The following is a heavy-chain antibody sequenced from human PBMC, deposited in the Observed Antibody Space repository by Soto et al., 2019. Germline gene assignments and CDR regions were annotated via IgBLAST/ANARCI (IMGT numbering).Heavy chain of an antibody. CDR3: ARTHWQPEYHEGYTC. CDR2: ISAYNGDT. Sequence: GASVKVSCKTSGYTFTNHGISWVRWAPGRGLEWMGWISAYNGDTKYAQRVQDRVSMTTDTSTATAYIELRSLRFDDTAIYFCARTHWQPEYHEGYTCCGQGNPGAV. J-gene: IGHJ4*02. D-gene: IGHD2-2*02. V-gene: IGHV1-18*04. CDR1: GYTFTNHG.